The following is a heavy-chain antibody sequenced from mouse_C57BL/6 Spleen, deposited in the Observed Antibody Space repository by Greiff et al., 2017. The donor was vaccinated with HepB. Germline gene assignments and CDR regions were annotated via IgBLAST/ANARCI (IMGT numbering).Heavy chain of an antibody. D-gene: IGHD1-1*01. Sequence: QVQLQQPGAELVKPGASVKLSCKASGYTFTSYWMHWVKQRPGQGLEWIGMIHPNSGSTNYNEKFKSKATLTVDKSSSTAYMQLSSLTSEDSAVYYCARWPWDYGSSCGDAMDYWGQGTSVTVSS. J-gene: IGHJ4*01. CDR1: GYTFTSYW. CDR3: ARWPWDYGSSCGDAMDY. V-gene: IGHV1-64*01. CDR2: IHPNSGST.